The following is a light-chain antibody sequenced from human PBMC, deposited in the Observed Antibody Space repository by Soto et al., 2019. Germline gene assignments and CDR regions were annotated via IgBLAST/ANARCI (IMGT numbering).Light chain of an antibody. CDR3: AAWDDILTGYV. V-gene: IGLV1-44*01. J-gene: IGLJ1*01. CDR2: SNY. Sequence: QSVLTDPPSASVTPWHRVTISFSGSSSNIESNTVTWYQQLAGTAPKLVIYSNYDRPSGVPDRFSGSTSGTSASLVIRGLQSEDEADYYCAAWDDILTGYVFGGGTKVTVL. CDR1: SSNIESNT.